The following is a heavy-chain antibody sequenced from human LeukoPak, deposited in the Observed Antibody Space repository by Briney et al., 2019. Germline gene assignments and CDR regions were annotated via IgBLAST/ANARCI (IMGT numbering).Heavy chain of an antibody. CDR3: ARDGSYYITYFDY. CDR2: ISYDGSNK. CDR1: GFTFSSYA. Sequence: GGSLRLSCAASGFTFSSYAMHWVRQAPGKGLEWVAVISYDGSNKYYADSVKGRFTVSRDNSKNTLYLQMNSLGAEDTAVYYCARDGSYYITYFDYWGQGTLVTVSS. J-gene: IGHJ4*02. D-gene: IGHD1-26*01. V-gene: IGHV3-30-3*01.